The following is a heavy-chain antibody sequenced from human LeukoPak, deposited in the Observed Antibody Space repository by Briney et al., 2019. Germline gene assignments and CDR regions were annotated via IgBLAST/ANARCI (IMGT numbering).Heavy chain of an antibody. CDR3: ARDLSSYSSSWSTSGY. J-gene: IGHJ4*02. D-gene: IGHD6-13*01. CDR2: IWYDGSNK. V-gene: IGHV3-33*01. CDR1: GFTFSSYG. Sequence: PGRSLRLSCAPSGFTFSSYGMLCVRHAPGKGLEWVADIWYDGSNKYYADSVKGRFTISRDNSKNTLYLQMNSLRAEDTAVYYCARDLSSYSSSWSTSGYWGQGTLVTVSS.